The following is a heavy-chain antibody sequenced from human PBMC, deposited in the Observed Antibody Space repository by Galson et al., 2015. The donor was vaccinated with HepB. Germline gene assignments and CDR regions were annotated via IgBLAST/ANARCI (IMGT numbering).Heavy chain of an antibody. CDR3: TRAAAGRTATTTPA. CDR1: GFDFNDSS. J-gene: IGHJ5*02. Sequence: SLRLSCAGSGFDFNDSSIHWVRQSPGKGLEWVAGVSFDGRNTYYADSVKGRFIISRDSSKKTVYLQMNSLRSKDTAVYYCTRAAAGRTATTTPAWGQGLLVTVSS. V-gene: IGHV3-30-3*01. CDR2: VSFDGRNT. D-gene: IGHD4-17*01.